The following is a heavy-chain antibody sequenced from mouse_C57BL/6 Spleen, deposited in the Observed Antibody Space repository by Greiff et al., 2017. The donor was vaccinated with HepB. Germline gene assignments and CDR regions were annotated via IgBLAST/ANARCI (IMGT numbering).Heavy chain of an antibody. CDR1: GYTFTSYG. Sequence: VQVVESGAELARPGASVKLSCKASGYTFTSYGISWVKQRTGQGLEWIGEIYPRSGNTYYNEKFKGKATLTADKSSSTAYMELRSLTSEDSAVYFCARDYDGSSHYAMDYWGQGTSVTVSS. CDR2: IYPRSGNT. J-gene: IGHJ4*01. V-gene: IGHV1-81*01. CDR3: ARDYDGSSHYAMDY. D-gene: IGHD1-1*01.